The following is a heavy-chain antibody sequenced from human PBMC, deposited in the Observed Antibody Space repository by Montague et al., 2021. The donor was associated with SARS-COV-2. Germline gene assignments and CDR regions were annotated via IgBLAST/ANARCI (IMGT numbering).Heavy chain of an antibody. Sequence: SETLSLTCTASGVSVKNYYWSWIRQPPGKGLEWIGYVHYSGKTKSNPSLQNPISISLDASKNQFYLSLTSVTSADAAVYYCARHHMSTMYGYSWFDPWGRGTLVTVSS. CDR1: GVSVKNYY. CDR3: ARHHMSTMYGYSWFDP. J-gene: IGHJ5*02. D-gene: IGHD1-14*01. V-gene: IGHV4-59*02. CDR2: VHYSGKT.